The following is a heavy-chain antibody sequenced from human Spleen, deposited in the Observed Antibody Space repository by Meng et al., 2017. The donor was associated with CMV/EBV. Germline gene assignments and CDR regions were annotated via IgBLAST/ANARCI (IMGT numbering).Heavy chain of an antibody. V-gene: IGHV3-21*06. CDR2: ISSSGNYI. J-gene: IGHJ4*02. D-gene: IGHD1-1*01. CDR3: ARRETGTTSYFDY. CDR1: GFTLSTYN. Sequence: GGSLRLSCAASGFTLSTYNTHWVRQAPGKGLEWVSSISSSGNYIYYADSVKGRFTISRDNAKNSLYLQMNSLRAEDTAVYYCARRETGTTSYFDYWGQGTLVTVSS.